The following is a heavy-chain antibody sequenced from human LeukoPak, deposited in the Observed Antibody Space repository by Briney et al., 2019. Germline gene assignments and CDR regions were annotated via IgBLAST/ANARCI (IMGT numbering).Heavy chain of an antibody. CDR3: ARYCSWSHFDY. CDR1: GGSISSGSYY. CDR2: IYTSGRT. D-gene: IGHD3-10*02. J-gene: IGHJ4*02. Sequence: SETLSLTCTVSGGSISSGSYYWSWIRQPAGKGLEWIGRIYTSGRTNYNPSLKSRVTISVDTSKNQFSLKLSSVPATDTAVYYCARYCSWSHFDYGRQGTLVSVSS. V-gene: IGHV4-61*02.